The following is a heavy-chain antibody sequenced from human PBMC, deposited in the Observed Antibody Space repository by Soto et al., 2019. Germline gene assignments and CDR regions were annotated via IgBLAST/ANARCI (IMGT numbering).Heavy chain of an antibody. J-gene: IGHJ4*02. CDR1: GYTFTSYG. D-gene: IGHD4-17*01. V-gene: IGHV1-18*01. CDR3: AGGTTGETGSY. Sequence: QVQLVQSGAEVKKPGASVKVSCKASGYTFTSYGISWVRQAPGQGLEWMGWISAYNGNTNYAQKFQGRVTMTTDTPTSTAYRGVRSLRSDDTAVYYWAGGTTGETGSYWGQGTLVTVSS. CDR2: ISAYNGNT.